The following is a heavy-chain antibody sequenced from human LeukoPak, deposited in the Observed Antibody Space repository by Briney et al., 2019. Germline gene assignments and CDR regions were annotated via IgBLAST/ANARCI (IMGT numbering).Heavy chain of an antibody. Sequence: SETLSLTCSVSSGSIDNEHWCWVRQPPGKGLEWIGHTLYGGSNKFNPSLKSRVTISVDRSKNQFSLTLISVTAADTAVYYCVSLLFGGAGRGTWGQGSLVTVSS. CDR3: VSLLFGGAGRGT. V-gene: IGHV4-59*12. CDR2: TLYGGSN. CDR1: SGSIDNEH. J-gene: IGHJ5*02. D-gene: IGHD3-3*01.